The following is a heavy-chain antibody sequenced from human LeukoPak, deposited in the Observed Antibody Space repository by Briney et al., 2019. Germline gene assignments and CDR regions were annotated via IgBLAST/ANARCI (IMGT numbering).Heavy chain of an antibody. CDR3: ARRIRAMVRLASPFDY. CDR2: INHSGST. D-gene: IGHD3-10*01. CDR1: GYSISNNFY. Sequence: SATLSLTCTVSGYSISNNFYWAWIRQSPGQGLEWIGEINHSGSTNYNPTLKSRVTISVDTSKNQFSLKLSSVTAADTAVYYCARRIRAMVRLASPFDYWGQGTMVTVSS. V-gene: IGHV4-38-2*02. J-gene: IGHJ4*02.